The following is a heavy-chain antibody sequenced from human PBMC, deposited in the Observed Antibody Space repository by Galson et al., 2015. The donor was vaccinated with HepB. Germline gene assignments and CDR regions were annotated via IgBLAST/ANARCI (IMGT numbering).Heavy chain of an antibody. CDR3: AGGGPGVKGDY. CDR2: ISYDGSNK. V-gene: IGHV3-30*03. CDR1: GFTFSSYG. D-gene: IGHD3-16*01. Sequence: SLRLSCAASGFTFSSYGMHWVRQAPGKGLEWVAVISYDGSNKYYADSVKGRFTISRDNSKNTLYLQMNSLRAEDTAVYYCAGGGPGVKGDYWGQGTLVTVSS. J-gene: IGHJ4*02.